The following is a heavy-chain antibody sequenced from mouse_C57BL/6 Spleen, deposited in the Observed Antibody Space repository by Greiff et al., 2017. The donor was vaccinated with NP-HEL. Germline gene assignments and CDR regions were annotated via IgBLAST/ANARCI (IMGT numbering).Heavy chain of an antibody. J-gene: IGHJ1*03. Sequence: VQLQQPGAELVKPGASVKLSCKASGYTFTSYWMQWVKQRPGQGLEWIGEIDPSDSSTNYNQKFTGQATSTVDTSSSTAYMQRSSLTSEDSAVYSCARRDDGYSWYFDVWGTGTTVTGAS. V-gene: IGHV1-50*01. D-gene: IGHD2-3*01. CDR1: GYTFTSYW. CDR3: ARRDDGYSWYFDV. CDR2: IDPSDSST.